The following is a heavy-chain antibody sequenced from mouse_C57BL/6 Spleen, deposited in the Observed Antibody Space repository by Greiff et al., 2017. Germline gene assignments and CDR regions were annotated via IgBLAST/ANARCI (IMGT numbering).Heavy chain of an antibody. J-gene: IGHJ2*01. CDR1: GFTFSDYY. CDR2: INYDGSST. V-gene: IGHV5-16*01. CDR3: ARDHDYDAFDY. Sequence: EVKLVESEGGLVQPGSSMKLSCTASGFTFSDYYMAWVRQVPEKGLEWVANINYDGSSTYYLDSLKSRFIISRDNAKNILYLQMSSLKSEDTATYYCARDHDYDAFDYWGQGTTLTVSS. D-gene: IGHD2-4*01.